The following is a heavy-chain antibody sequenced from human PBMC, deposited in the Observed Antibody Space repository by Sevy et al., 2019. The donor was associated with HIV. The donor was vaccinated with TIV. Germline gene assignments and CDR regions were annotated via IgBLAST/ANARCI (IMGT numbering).Heavy chain of an antibody. J-gene: IGHJ4*02. Sequence: ASVKVSCKVSGYTLTELSMHWVRQAPGKGLEWMGGFDPEDGETIYAQKFQGRVTMTEDTSTDTAYMELGSLRSEDTAVYYCATGIAAAGTHFDYWGQGTLVTVSS. CDR3: ATGIAAAGTHFDY. V-gene: IGHV1-24*01. CDR2: FDPEDGET. D-gene: IGHD6-13*01. CDR1: GYTLTELS.